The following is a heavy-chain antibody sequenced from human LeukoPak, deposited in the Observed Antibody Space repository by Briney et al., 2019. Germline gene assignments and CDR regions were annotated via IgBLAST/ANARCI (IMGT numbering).Heavy chain of an antibody. D-gene: IGHD4-17*01. V-gene: IGHV4-39*07. Sequence: SETLSLSCTVSGGSISSSTYYWGRIRQPPGKGLEWIGSIYYSGSTYYNPSLKSRVTISVDTSKNQFSLKLTSVTAADTAVYYCARDPYGDYVFDPWGQGTLVTVSS. CDR2: IYYSGST. CDR1: GGSISSSTYY. CDR3: ARDPYGDYVFDP. J-gene: IGHJ5*02.